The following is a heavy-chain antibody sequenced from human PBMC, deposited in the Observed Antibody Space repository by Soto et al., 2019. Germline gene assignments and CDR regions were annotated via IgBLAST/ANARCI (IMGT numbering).Heavy chain of an antibody. J-gene: IGHJ4*02. CDR3: ARGRDGGATSYYFDY. CDR1: GFTFSSYS. CDR2: ISSSSSYI. Sequence: GGSLRLSCAASGFTFSSYSMNWVRQAPGKGLEWVSSISSSSSYIYYADSVKGRFTISRDNAKNSLYLQMNSLRAEDTAVYYCARGRDGGATSYYFDYWGQGTLVTVSS. V-gene: IGHV3-21*01. D-gene: IGHD1-26*01.